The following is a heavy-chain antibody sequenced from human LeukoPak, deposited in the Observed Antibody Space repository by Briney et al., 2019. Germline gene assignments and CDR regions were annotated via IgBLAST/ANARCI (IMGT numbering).Heavy chain of an antibody. D-gene: IGHD3-10*01. V-gene: IGHV1-2*02. J-gene: IGHJ5*02. CDR1: GYTFTGYY. CDR2: INPNSGGT. CDR3: ARVGNRMVRGVIHNWFDP. Sequence: GASVKVSCKASGYTFTGYYMHWVRQAPGQGLEWMGWINPNSGGTNYAQKFQGRVTMTRDTSISTAYMELSRLRSDDTAVYYCARVGNRMVRGVIHNWFDPWGQGILVTVSS.